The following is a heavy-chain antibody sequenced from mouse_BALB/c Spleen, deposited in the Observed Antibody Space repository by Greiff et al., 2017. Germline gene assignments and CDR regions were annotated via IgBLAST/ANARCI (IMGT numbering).Heavy chain of an antibody. Sequence: VNLVESGPGLVAPSQSLSITCTVSGFSLTSYGVHWVRQPPGKGLEWLGVIWAGGSTNYNSALMSRLSISKDNSKSQVFLKMNSLQTDDTAMYYCARGGYNSWFAYWGQGTLVTVSA. V-gene: IGHV2-9*02. D-gene: IGHD2-2*01. J-gene: IGHJ3*01. CDR2: IWAGGST. CDR3: ARGGYNSWFAY. CDR1: GFSLTSYG.